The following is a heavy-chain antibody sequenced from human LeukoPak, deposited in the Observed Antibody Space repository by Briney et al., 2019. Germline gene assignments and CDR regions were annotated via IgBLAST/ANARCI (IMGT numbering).Heavy chain of an antibody. Sequence: KAGGSPRLSCAASGFTFSSYSMNWVRQAPGEGLEWVSSISSSSSYIYYADSVKGRFTISRDNAKNSLYLQMNSLRAEDTAVYYCARDKVRYYYDSSGFLGMDVWGQGTTVTVSS. CDR3: ARDKVRYYYDSSGFLGMDV. D-gene: IGHD3-22*01. CDR1: GFTFSSYS. J-gene: IGHJ6*02. CDR2: ISSSSSYI. V-gene: IGHV3-21*01.